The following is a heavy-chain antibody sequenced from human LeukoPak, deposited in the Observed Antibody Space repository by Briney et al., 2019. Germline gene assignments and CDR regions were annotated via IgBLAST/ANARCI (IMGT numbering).Heavy chain of an antibody. D-gene: IGHD2-2*01. J-gene: IGHJ6*03. CDR3: ARRAVVVPAAMGYYYYYMDV. CDR1: GYTFTGYY. Sequence: GASVKVSCKASGYTFTGYYMHWVRQAPGQGLEWMGWINPNSGGTNYAQKFQGGVTMTKDTSISTAYMELSRLRSDDTAVYYCARRAVVVPAAMGYYYYYMDVWGKGTTVTVSS. V-gene: IGHV1-2*02. CDR2: INPNSGGT.